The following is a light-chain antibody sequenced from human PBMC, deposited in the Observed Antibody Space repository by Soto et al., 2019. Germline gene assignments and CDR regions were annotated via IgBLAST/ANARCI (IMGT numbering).Light chain of an antibody. Sequence: DIQMTQSPSSVSASIGDTVIITCRASQDINVYLNWYQHKPGEVPKLLIYSASTLHSGVPSRFTGIGSETDFTLTIRGLQPKDFATYYCQHGYVAPYSFGQGTKVDI. CDR2: SAS. J-gene: IGKJ2*03. CDR1: QDINVY. V-gene: IGKV1-39*01. CDR3: QHGYVAPYS.